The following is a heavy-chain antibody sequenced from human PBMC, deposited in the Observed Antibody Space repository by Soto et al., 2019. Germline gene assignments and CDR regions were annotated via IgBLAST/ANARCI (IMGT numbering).Heavy chain of an antibody. CDR1: GFTFSSYA. Sequence: GGSLRLSXAASGFTFSSYAMSWVRQAPGKGLEWVSAISGSGGSTYYADSVKGRFTISRDNSKNTLYLQMNSLRAEDTAVYYCAKLGQLDRVHGWFDPWGQGTLVTVSS. CDR3: AKLGQLDRVHGWFDP. D-gene: IGHD6-6*01. CDR2: ISGSGGST. J-gene: IGHJ5*02. V-gene: IGHV3-23*01.